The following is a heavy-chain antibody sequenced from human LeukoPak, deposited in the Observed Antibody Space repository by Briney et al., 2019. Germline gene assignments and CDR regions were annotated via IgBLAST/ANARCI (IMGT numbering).Heavy chain of an antibody. D-gene: IGHD4-17*01. J-gene: IGHJ4*02. CDR2: INHSGST. V-gene: IGHV4-34*01. CDR3: ARGDYDGLLTFDY. CDR1: GGSFSGYY. Sequence: PSETLSLTCAVYGGSFSGYYWSWIRQPPGKGLEWIGEINHSGSTNYNPSLKSRVTISVDTSKNQFSLKLSSVTAADTAVYYCARGDYDGLLTFDYWGQGTLVTVSS.